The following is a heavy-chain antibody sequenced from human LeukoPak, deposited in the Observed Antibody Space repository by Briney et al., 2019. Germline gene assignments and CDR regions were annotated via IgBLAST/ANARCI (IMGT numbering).Heavy chain of an antibody. J-gene: IGHJ6*04. CDR3: AELGITMIGGV. CDR2: ISSSSSYR. D-gene: IGHD3-10*02. V-gene: IGHV3-21*01. CDR1: GFTFSSYT. Sequence: GGSLRLSCVASGFTFSSYTMNWVRQAPGKGLEWVSSISSSSSYRYYADSVKGRFTISRDNAKNSLYLQMNSLRAEDTAVYYCAELGITMIGGVWGKGTTVTISS.